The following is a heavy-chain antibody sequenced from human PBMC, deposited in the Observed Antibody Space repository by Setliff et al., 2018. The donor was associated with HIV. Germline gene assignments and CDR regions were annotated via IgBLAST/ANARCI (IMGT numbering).Heavy chain of an antibody. D-gene: IGHD4-17*01. Sequence: RASVKVSCKASGYTLTTYYMHWVRQAPGQGLEWMGIINPSGGSTSYAQKFQGRVTMTRDTSTSTVYMELSSLRSEDTAVYYCARDYGDYVSLNYWGQGTLVTVSS. CDR2: INPSGGST. CDR3: ARDYGDYVSLNY. J-gene: IGHJ4*02. V-gene: IGHV1-46*01. CDR1: GYTLTTYY.